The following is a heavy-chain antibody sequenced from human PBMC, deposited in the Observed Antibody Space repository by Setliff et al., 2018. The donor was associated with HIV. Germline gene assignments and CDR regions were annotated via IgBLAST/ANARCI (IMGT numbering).Heavy chain of an antibody. CDR2: ITPSGAT. CDR1: GASISNYY. D-gene: IGHD1-1*01. J-gene: IGHJ4*02. Sequence: SETLSLTCNVSGASISNYYWTWIRQSPGKRLEWLGYITPSGATNYLPSLKSRVTMSLDTSKNQFSLKLTSVTAADTALYYCSNWNTTIDADSWGQGTLVTVSS. V-gene: IGHV4-59*04. CDR3: SNWNTTIDADS.